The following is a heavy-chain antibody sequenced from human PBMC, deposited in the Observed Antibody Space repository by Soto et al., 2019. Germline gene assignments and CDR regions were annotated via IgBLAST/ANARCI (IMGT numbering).Heavy chain of an antibody. V-gene: IGHV1-8*01. CDR1: GYTFTSYD. CDR3: GIDVAAGDYYYYYIYV. D-gene: IGHD6-13*01. J-gene: IGHJ6*03. Sequence: ASVKVSCKASGYTFTSYDINWVRQATGQGLEWMGWMNPNSGNTGYAQKFQGRVTMTRNTSISTAYMELSSLRSEDTAVYYCGIDVAAGDYYYYYIYVWGKVTTFTVS. CDR2: MNPNSGNT.